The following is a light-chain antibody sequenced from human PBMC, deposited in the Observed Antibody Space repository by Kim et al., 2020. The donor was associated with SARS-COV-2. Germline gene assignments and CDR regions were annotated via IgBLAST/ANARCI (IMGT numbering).Light chain of an antibody. CDR2: AAS. CDR3: QQSYSTPPCT. CDR1: QSISSY. J-gene: IGKJ2*02. Sequence: DIQMTQPPSSLSASVGDSVTITCRASQSISSYLNWYQQKPGKAPKLLIYAASSLQSGVPSRSSGSGSGTDFTLTISSLQPENFATYYYQQSYSTPPCTFGQGTKLEI. V-gene: IGKV1-39*01.